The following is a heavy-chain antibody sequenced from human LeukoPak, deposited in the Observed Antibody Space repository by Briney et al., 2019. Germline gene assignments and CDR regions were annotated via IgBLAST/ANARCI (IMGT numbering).Heavy chain of an antibody. V-gene: IGHV3-30*02. D-gene: IGHD3-10*01. CDR2: IRYDGSNK. CDR3: AKVGTYYYGSGSWLSTGNYYYYYMDV. Sequence: GGSLRLSCAASGFTFSSYGMHWVRQAPGKGLEWVAFIRYDGSNKYYADSVKGRFTISRDNSKNTLYLQMNSLRAEDTAVYYCAKVGTYYYGSGSWLSTGNYYYYYMDVWGKGTTVTVSS. J-gene: IGHJ6*03. CDR1: GFTFSSYG.